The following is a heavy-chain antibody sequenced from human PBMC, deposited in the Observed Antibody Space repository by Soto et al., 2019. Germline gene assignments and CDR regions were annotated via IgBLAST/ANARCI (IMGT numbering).Heavy chain of an antibody. CDR1: GYTFTSYA. V-gene: IGHV1-3*01. CDR2: INAGNGNT. J-gene: IGHJ4*02. D-gene: IGHD3-3*01. CDR3: ARDLEFGLSDY. Sequence: QVHLVQSGAEVKKPGASVKVSCKASGYTFTSYAMYWVRQAPGQRLEWMGWINAGNGNTKYSQKFQGRVTITRDTSASTAYMELSSLRSEDTALYYCARDLEFGLSDYWGQGTLVTVSS.